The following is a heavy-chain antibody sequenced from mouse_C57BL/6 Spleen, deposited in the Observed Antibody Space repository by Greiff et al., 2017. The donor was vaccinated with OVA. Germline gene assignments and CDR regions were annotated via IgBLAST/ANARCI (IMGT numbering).Heavy chain of an antibody. V-gene: IGHV1-69*01. CDR2: IDPSDSYT. Sequence: QVQLQQPGAELVMPGASVKLSCKASGYTFTSYWMHWVKQRPGQGLEWIGEIDPSDSYTNYNQKFKGKSTLTVDKSSSTAYMQLSSLTSEDSAVYYFARGTAVVLDYWGQGTTLTVSS. CDR3: ARGTAVVLDY. CDR1: GYTFTSYW. J-gene: IGHJ2*01. D-gene: IGHD1-1*01.